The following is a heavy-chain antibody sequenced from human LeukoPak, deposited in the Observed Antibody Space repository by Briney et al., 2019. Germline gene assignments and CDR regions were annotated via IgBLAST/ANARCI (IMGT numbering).Heavy chain of an antibody. CDR2: IYYSGST. Sequence: SETLSLTCTVSGGSISSYYWSWIRQPPGKGLEWVGYIYYSGSTNYNPSLKSRVTISVDTSKNQFSLKLSSMTAADTAVYYCARGPQGDTGYYYGMDVWGQGTPVTVSS. J-gene: IGHJ6*02. D-gene: IGHD2-21*01. CDR1: GGSISSYY. V-gene: IGHV4-59*01. CDR3: ARGPQGDTGYYYGMDV.